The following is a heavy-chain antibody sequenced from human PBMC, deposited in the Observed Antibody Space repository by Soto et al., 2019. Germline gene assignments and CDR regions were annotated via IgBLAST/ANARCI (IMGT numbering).Heavy chain of an antibody. CDR3: VRRHVSATGIDWFDP. V-gene: IGHV1-3*01. CDR2: INAANGDT. D-gene: IGHD6-13*01. Sequence: ASVKVSCKASGYTFTSYGIHWVRQAPGQRLEWMGWINAANGDTKYSPKFQGRVTITRDTSASTAYMELSSLRSEDTAVYYCVRRHVSATGIDWFDPWGQGTQVTVSS. J-gene: IGHJ5*02. CDR1: GYTFTSYG.